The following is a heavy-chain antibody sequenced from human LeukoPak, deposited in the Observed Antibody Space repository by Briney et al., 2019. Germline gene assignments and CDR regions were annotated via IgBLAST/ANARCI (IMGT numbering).Heavy chain of an antibody. Sequence: PGGSLRLSCAGSGFTFSRNWMNWVRQAPGKGLEWVANIKQDGSEKYYVDSVKGRFTISRDNAKNSLHLQMNSLRVEDTAVYYCAGGVGWLADNWGQGTPVTVSS. D-gene: IGHD6-19*01. CDR1: GFTFSRNW. CDR3: AGGVGWLADN. V-gene: IGHV3-7*01. CDR2: IKQDGSEK. J-gene: IGHJ4*02.